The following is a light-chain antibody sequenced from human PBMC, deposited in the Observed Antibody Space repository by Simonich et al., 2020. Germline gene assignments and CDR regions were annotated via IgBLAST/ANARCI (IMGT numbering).Light chain of an antibody. CDR2: AAS. J-gene: IGKJ1*01. Sequence: DIQMTQSPSSLSASVGDRVTITCRASQRISSYLNWYQQKPGKAPKLLIYAASSLQSGVPSRFLGSGSGTDFTLTISSLQPEDFATYYCQQSYSTPWTFGQGTKVEIK. V-gene: IGKV1-39*01. CDR1: QRISSY. CDR3: QQSYSTPWT.